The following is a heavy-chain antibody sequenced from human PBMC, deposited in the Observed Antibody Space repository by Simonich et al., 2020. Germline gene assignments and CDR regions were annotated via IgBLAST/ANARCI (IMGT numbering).Heavy chain of an antibody. V-gene: IGHV1-2*02. CDR2: INPNRGGT. CDR1: GYTFTGYY. D-gene: IGHD7-27*01. J-gene: IGHJ3*02. Sequence: QVQLVQSGAEVKKPGASVKVSCKASGYTFTGYYMHWVRQAPGQGLEWRGWINPNRGGTNYAQKFQGRVTRTRDTSISTAYMELSRLRSDDTAVYYCARGPRPLNWGRKAFDIWGQGTMVTVSS. CDR3: ARGPRPLNWGRKAFDI.